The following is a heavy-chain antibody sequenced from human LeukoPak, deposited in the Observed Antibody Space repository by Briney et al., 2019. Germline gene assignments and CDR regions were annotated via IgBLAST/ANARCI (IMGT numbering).Heavy chain of an antibody. CDR1: GGSISSYY. CDR2: IYYSGST. V-gene: IGHV4-59*01. D-gene: IGHD1-26*01. CDR3: ARAYSGSYSIDY. Sequence: AETLSLTCTVSGGSISSYYWSWIRQPPGKGLEWLGYIYYSGSTNYNPSLKSRVTISVDTSKNQFSLKLSSVTAADTAVYYCARAYSGSYSIDYWGQGNLVTVSS. J-gene: IGHJ4*02.